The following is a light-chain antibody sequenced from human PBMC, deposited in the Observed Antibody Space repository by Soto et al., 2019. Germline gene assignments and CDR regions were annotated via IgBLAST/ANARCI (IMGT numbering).Light chain of an antibody. CDR1: QTISSW. Sequence: DIQMTQSPSTLSGSVGDRVTITCRASQTISSWWAWYQQQPGKAPKLLIYKASTLKSGVPSRFSGSGSGTEFTLTISSLQPDDFATYYCQHYNSYSEAFGQGTKVDIK. J-gene: IGKJ1*01. CDR2: KAS. CDR3: QHYNSYSEA. V-gene: IGKV1-5*03.